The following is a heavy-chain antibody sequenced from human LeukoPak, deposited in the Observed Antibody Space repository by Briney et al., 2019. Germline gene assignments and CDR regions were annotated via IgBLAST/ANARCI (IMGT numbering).Heavy chain of an antibody. CDR3: AREGITLFDY. CDR1: GYTFTGYY. D-gene: IGHD3-16*01. V-gene: IGHV1-2*04. J-gene: IGHJ4*02. Sequence: GASVKVSCKASGYTFTGYYMHWVRQAPGQGLEWRGWINPNSGGTNYAQKFQGWVTTTRDTSISTAYMELSRLRSDDTAVYYCAREGITLFDYWGQGTLVTVSS. CDR2: INPNSGGT.